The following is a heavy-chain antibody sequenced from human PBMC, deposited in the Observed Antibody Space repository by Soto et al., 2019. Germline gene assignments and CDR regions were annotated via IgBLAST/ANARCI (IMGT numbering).Heavy chain of an antibody. CDR3: ARYRREVVNNWFNP. Sequence: QVQLQESGPGLVKPSQTLSLTCTVSGGSISSGDYYWSWIRTPPGKSLEWIGYIYYRWSTSYNPSLRSRVTIAGEPYKNQVSLKLSAVTAADTAVYYCARYRREVVNNWFNPWVQGTLVTVSS. J-gene: IGHJ5*02. D-gene: IGHD3-22*01. CDR2: IYYRWST. V-gene: IGHV4-30-4*01. CDR1: GGSISSGDYY.